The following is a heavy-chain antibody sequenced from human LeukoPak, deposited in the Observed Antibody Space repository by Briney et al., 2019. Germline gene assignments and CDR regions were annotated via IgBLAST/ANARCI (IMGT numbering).Heavy chain of an antibody. D-gene: IGHD4-17*01. CDR2: TYYRSKWYN. CDR1: GDSVSSNSAA. V-gene: IGHV6-1*01. Sequence: SQTLSLTCAISGDSVSSNSAAWNWIRQSPSRGLEWLGRTYYRSKWYNDYAVSVKSRITINPDTSKNQFSLQLNSVTPEDTAVYYCAREGGPRTTVIAAHAFDIWGQGTMVTVSS. J-gene: IGHJ3*02. CDR3: AREGGPRTTVIAAHAFDI.